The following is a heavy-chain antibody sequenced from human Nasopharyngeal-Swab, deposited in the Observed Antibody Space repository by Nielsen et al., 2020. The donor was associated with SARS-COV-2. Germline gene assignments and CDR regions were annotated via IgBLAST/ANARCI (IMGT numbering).Heavy chain of an antibody. V-gene: IGHV3-23*01. CDR2: ISGSGGST. D-gene: IGHD3-10*01. Sequence: LEWVSAISGSGGSTYYADSVKGRFTISRDNSKNTLYLQMNSLRAEDTAVYYCAKSGVRGVIRYAFDIWGQGTMVTVSS. J-gene: IGHJ3*02. CDR3: AKSGVRGVIRYAFDI.